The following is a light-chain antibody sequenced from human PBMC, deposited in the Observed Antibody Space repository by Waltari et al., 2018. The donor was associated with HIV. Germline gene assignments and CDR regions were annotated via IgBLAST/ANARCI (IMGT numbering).Light chain of an antibody. V-gene: IGKV3-15*01. CDR3: QQYNDWPWFT. CDR1: QSVSSN. J-gene: IGKJ2*01. CDR2: SAS. Sequence: EIVLTQSPAPLSVSPGNTAPLPCRASQSVSSNLAWYQQKAGQTPRLLIYSASTRATGIPPRFSGSGSGTRFALTITSVQPEDVAEYYCQQYNDWPWFTFGQGTKLEIK.